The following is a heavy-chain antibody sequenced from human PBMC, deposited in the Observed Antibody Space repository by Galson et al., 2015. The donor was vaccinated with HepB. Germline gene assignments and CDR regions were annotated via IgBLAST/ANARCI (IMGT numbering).Heavy chain of an antibody. Sequence: PALVKPTQTLTLTCTFSGFSLSTSGMCVSWIRQPPGKALEWLALIDWDDDKYYSTSLKTRLTISKDTSKNQVVLTMTNMDPVDTATYYCARTVVAAGYSYGLYYYYGMDVWGQGTTVTVSS. CDR1: GFSLSTSGMC. V-gene: IGHV2-70*01. J-gene: IGHJ6*02. D-gene: IGHD5-18*01. CDR2: IDWDDDK. CDR3: ARTVVAAGYSYGLYYYYGMDV.